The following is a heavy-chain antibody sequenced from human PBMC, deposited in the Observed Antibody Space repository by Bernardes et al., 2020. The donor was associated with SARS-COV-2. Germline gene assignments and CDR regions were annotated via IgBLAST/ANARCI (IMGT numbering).Heavy chain of an antibody. CDR1: GDSITSYY. D-gene: IGHD3-16*01. V-gene: IGHV4-59*01. Sequence: SETLSVSCTVSGDSITSYYWNWIRQPPGRELEWIGSVYYTGSINYNPSLRSRLTILVDTSKNQFSLKLTSVTAADTALYYCARDPGGGGTDTFDVWGQGTMVTVSS. CDR3: ARDPGGGGTDTFDV. J-gene: IGHJ3*01. CDR2: VYYTGSI.